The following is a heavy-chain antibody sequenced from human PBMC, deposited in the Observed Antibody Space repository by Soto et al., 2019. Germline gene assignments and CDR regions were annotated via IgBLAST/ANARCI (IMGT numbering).Heavy chain of an antibody. CDR1: GFTFSTYA. CDR2: ISGDSTTT. Sequence: EVQLLESGGGLVQPGGSLRLSCAASGFTFSTYAMTWVRQAPGKGLEWVSAISGDSTTTYYADSVKGRFTISRDNSKNTLYLEMHSLRAEDTAIYYCAKDRSPEYYDFWSGKTYFDYWGQGTLVTVSS. CDR3: AKDRSPEYYDFWSGKTYFDY. J-gene: IGHJ4*02. D-gene: IGHD3-3*01. V-gene: IGHV3-23*01.